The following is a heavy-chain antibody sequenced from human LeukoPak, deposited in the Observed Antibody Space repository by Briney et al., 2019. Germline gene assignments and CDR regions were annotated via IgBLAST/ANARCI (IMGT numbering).Heavy chain of an antibody. CDR1: GYTFTSYA. CDR3: ARGCCSSTSCYLGSTY. Sequence: ASVKVSCKASGYTFTSYAMHWVRQAPGQRLEWMGWINAGNGNTKYSQKFQGRVTITRDTSASTAYMELSSLRSEDTAVYYCARGCCSSTSCYLGSTYWGQGTLVTVSS. V-gene: IGHV1-3*01. J-gene: IGHJ4*02. D-gene: IGHD2-2*01. CDR2: INAGNGNT.